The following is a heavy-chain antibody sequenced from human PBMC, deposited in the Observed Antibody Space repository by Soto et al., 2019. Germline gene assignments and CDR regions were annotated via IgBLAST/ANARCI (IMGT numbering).Heavy chain of an antibody. CDR1: GFALTPYA. J-gene: IGHJ2*01. Sequence: QEQLVESGGGVVQPGRSLRLSCAASGFALTPYAMHWVRQAPGKGLEWVAIISYDGSYRSYGDSVKGRFTIYRDNSENSLYLQMDSLRSEDTAVYYCARDWDRGGGSYLWKFDLWCRGTLVTVSS. D-gene: IGHD1-26*01. CDR3: ARDWDRGGGSYLWKFDL. V-gene: IGHV3-30-3*01. CDR2: ISYDGSYR.